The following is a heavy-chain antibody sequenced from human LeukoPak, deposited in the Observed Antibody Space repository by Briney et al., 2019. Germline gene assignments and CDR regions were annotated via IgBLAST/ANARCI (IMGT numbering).Heavy chain of an antibody. CDR1: GFTVSSNY. V-gene: IGHV3-66*02. CDR2: IYSGGST. Sequence: GGSLRLSCAASGFTVSSNYMSWVRRAPGKGLEWVSVIYSGGSTYYADSVKGRFTISRDNSKNTLYLQMNSLRAEDTAVYYCARVALSGYYYMDYWGQGTLVTVSS. D-gene: IGHD3-3*01. CDR3: ARVALSGYYYMDY. J-gene: IGHJ4*02.